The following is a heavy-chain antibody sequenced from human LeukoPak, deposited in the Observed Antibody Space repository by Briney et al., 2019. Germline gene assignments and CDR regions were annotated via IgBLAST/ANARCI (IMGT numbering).Heavy chain of an antibody. CDR1: GFTIDDYA. CDR2: ISWNSGSI. CDR3: ARERITMVRGYFDY. Sequence: GGSLRLSCAASGFTIDDYAMHWVRHAPGQGLEWVSGISWNSGSIGYADSVKGRFTISRDNSKNTLYLQMNSLRAEDTAVYYCARERITMVRGYFDYWGQGTLVTVSS. V-gene: IGHV3-9*01. J-gene: IGHJ4*02. D-gene: IGHD3-10*01.